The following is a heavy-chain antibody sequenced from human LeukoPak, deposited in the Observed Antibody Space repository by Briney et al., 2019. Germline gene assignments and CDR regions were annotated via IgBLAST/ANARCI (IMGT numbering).Heavy chain of an antibody. V-gene: IGHV4-30-4*08. J-gene: IGHJ4*02. Sequence: SETLSLTCTVSGGSISSSSYYWSWIRQPPGKGLEWIGYIYYSGSTYYNPSLKSRVTISVDTSKNQFSLKLSSVTAADTAVYYCARVTGPEGFTFDYWGQGTLVTVSS. CDR3: ARVTGPEGFTFDY. CDR1: GGSISSSSYY. D-gene: IGHD2-8*02. CDR2: IYYSGST.